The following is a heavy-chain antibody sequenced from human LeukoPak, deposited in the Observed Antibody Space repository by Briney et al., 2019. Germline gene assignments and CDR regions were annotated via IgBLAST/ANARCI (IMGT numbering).Heavy chain of an antibody. Sequence: SETLSLTCTVSSGSISSSSYYWGWIRQPPGEGPEWIGSIYYSGSTNYNPSLKSRVTISLDTSKNQFSLKLTSVTAADTAVYYCASVRGYSSGWYASGFDPWGQGTLVTVSS. CDR1: SGSISSSSYY. J-gene: IGHJ5*02. V-gene: IGHV4-39*07. CDR3: ASVRGYSSGWYASGFDP. CDR2: IYYSGST. D-gene: IGHD6-19*01.